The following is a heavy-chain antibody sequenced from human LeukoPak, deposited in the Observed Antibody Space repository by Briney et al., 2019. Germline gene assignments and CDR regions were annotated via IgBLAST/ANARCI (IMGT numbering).Heavy chain of an antibody. CDR1: GGTFSSYT. CDR2: IIPILGIA. Sequence: ASVKVSCKASGGTFSSYTISWVRQAPGQGLEWMGRIIPILGIANYAQKFQGRVTITADKSTSTAYMELSSLRSEGTAVYYCARGPFTMVRENWFDPWGQGTLVTVSS. J-gene: IGHJ5*02. V-gene: IGHV1-69*02. CDR3: ARGPFTMVRENWFDP. D-gene: IGHD3-10*01.